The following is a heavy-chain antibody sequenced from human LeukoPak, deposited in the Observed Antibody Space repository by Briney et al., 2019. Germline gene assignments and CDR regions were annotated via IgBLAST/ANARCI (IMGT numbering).Heavy chain of an antibody. CDR3: AKGSSGWSSNWFDP. CDR2: ISWNSGSI. V-gene: IGHV3-9*01. J-gene: IGHJ5*02. D-gene: IGHD6-19*01. Sequence: GGSLRLSCAASGFTFDDYAMHWVRQAPGKGLEWVSGISWNSGSIGYADSVKGRFTISRDNAKNSLYLQMNSLRAEDTALYYCAKGSSGWSSNWFDPWGQGTLVTVSS. CDR1: GFTFDDYA.